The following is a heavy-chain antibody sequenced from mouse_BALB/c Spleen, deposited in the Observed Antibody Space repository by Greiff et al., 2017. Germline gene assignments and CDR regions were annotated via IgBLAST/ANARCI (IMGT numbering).Heavy chain of an antibody. J-gene: IGHJ4*01. D-gene: IGHD2-2*01. Sequence: DLVKPGASVKLSCKASGYTFTSYWINWIKQRPGQGLEWIGRIAPGSGSTYYNEMFKGKATLTVDTSSSTAYIQLSSLSSEDSAVYFGARALWLGDYAMDYWGQGTSVTVSS. CDR3: ARALWLGDYAMDY. CDR2: IAPGSGST. V-gene: IGHV1S41*01. CDR1: GYTFTSYW.